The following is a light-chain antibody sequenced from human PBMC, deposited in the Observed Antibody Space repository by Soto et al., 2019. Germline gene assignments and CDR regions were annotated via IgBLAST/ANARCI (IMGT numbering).Light chain of an antibody. CDR1: QNVGNF. Sequence: ENVLTQSPATLSLSPGKRSTLSCRAEQNVGNFLAWFQQKPGQAPRLLIYDTSNRATGIPARFNGSGSGTDFTLTISSLVPEDFAIYYCVQRAIWPITFGRGTRLDIK. V-gene: IGKV3-11*01. CDR2: DTS. CDR3: VQRAIWPIT. J-gene: IGKJ5*01.